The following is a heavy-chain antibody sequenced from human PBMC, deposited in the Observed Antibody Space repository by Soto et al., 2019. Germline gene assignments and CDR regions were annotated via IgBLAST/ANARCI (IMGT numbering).Heavy chain of an antibody. D-gene: IGHD2-21*01. Sequence: QVQLQESGPGLVKPSETLSLTCTVSGGSISSYYWSWIRQPPGKGLEWIGYIYYSGSTNYNPSLKSRVPISVDTSKNQFSLKLSSVTAADTAVYYCARHGDELWGMDVWGQGTTVTVSS. V-gene: IGHV4-59*08. J-gene: IGHJ6*02. CDR3: ARHGDELWGMDV. CDR2: IYYSGST. CDR1: GGSISSYY.